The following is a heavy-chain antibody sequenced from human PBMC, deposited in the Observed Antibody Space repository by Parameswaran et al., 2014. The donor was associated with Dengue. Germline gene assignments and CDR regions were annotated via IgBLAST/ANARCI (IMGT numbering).Heavy chain of an antibody. CDR2: ISSSSSYI. J-gene: IGHJ6*02. D-gene: IGHD3-3*01. Sequence: KWIRQPPGKGLEWVSSISSSSSYIYYADSVKGRFTISRDNAKNSLYLQMNSLRAEDTAVYYCARDYDFWSGLFDYYYGMDVWGQGTTVTVSS. CDR3: ARDYDFWSGLFDYYYGMDV. V-gene: IGHV3-21*01.